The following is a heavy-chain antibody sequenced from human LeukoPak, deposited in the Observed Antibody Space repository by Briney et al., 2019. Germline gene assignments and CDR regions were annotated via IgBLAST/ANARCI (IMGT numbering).Heavy chain of an antibody. J-gene: IGHJ4*02. D-gene: IGHD4-17*01. CDR3: ARVVSYGDYPSLDY. Sequence: SETLSLTCTVSDGAIAGYSWSWIRQPPGKGLEWIGYIYYSGDTNYNPSLQSRVTVSVDTSKDQFSLKLTSVTAADTAVYYCARVVSYGDYPSLDYWGQGTLVTVSS. CDR1: DGAIAGYS. V-gene: IGHV4-59*01. CDR2: IYYSGDT.